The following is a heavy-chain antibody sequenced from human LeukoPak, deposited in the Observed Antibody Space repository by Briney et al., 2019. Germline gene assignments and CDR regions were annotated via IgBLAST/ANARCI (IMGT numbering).Heavy chain of an antibody. CDR2: ISSSGSTI. Sequence: GSLRLSCVASGFTFSDYYMSWIRQAPGKGLEWVSYISSSGSTIYYADSVKGRFTISRDNAKNSLYLQMNSLRAEDTAVYYCARASTTVTKNWFDHWGQGTLVTVSS. J-gene: IGHJ5*02. D-gene: IGHD4-17*01. CDR1: GFTFSDYY. V-gene: IGHV3-11*01. CDR3: ARASTTVTKNWFDH.